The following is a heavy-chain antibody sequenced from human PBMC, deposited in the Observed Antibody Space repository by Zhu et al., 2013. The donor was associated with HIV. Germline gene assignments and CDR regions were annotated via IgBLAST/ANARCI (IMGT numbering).Heavy chain of an antibody. CDR2: ISAYNGKT. Sequence: QVQLVQSGVEVKKPGASVKVSCKASGYTFTSYYMHWVRQAPGQGLEWMGWISAYNGKTKTAQNLQGRVTMTTDTSTSTAYMELRSLRSDDTAVYYCARSYGGNAEYFDYWGQGTLITVSS. J-gene: IGHJ4*02. V-gene: IGHV1-18*04. CDR3: ARSYGGNAEYFDY. D-gene: IGHD4-17*01. CDR1: GYTFTSYY.